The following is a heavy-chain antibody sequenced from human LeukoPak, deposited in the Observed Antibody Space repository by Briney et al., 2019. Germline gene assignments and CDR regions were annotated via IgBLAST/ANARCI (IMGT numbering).Heavy chain of an antibody. D-gene: IGHD1-26*01. CDR1: GFTFSSYS. J-gene: IGHJ4*02. CDR2: ISSSSSYI. Sequence: GGSLRLSCAASGFTFSSYSMTWVRQAPGKGLEWVSSISSSSSYIYYADSVKGRFTISRDNAKNSLYLQMNSLRAEDTAVYYCARDLGARSFDYWGQGTLVTVSS. V-gene: IGHV3-21*01. CDR3: ARDLGARSFDY.